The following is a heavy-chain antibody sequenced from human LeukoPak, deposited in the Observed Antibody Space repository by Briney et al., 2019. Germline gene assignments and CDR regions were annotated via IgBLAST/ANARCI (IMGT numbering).Heavy chain of an antibody. CDR3: ARDPCSGGTCYYYMDV. D-gene: IGHD2-15*01. V-gene: IGHV1-2*06. CDR1: GYTFTGYY. J-gene: IGHJ6*03. CDR2: INPNSGGT. Sequence: APVKVSCKASGYTFTGYYMHWVRPAPGQGLEWMGRINPNSGGTSYAQKFQDRVTMTRDTSISTAYMELSTLTSDDTAVYYCARDPCSGGTCYYYMDVWGKGTTVTVSS.